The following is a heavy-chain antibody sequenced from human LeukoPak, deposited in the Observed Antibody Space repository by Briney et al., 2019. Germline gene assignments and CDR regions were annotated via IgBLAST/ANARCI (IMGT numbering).Heavy chain of an antibody. CDR1: GGTFSSNA. CDR2: IIPIFNIV. CDR3: ARGRLIGAPDERYYLDY. Sequence: GASVKVPYKVSGGTFSSNAISWVRQAPGQGLDWMGGIIPIFNIVNYTQKFQGRVTITADKSTSTAYMELISRRFEDTAVYYCARGRLIGAPDERYYLDYWGQGTLVTVSS. J-gene: IGHJ4*02. D-gene: IGHD2-2*01. V-gene: IGHV1-69*10.